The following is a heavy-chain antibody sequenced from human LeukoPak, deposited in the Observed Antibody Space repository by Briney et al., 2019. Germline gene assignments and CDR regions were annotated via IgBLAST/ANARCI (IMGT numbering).Heavy chain of an antibody. CDR2: ISSGGSIK. V-gene: IGHV3-48*03. CDR3: ARRYCSSTDCLFDY. J-gene: IGHJ4*02. D-gene: IGHD2-2*01. CDR1: GFTFSNYD. Sequence: GGSLRLSCAASGFTFSNYDMDWVRQAPGKGLEWVSHISSGGSIKYYADSLKGRSTISRDNAKNSLYLQMNSLRAEDTAVYYCARRYCSSTDCLFDYWGQGTLVTVSS.